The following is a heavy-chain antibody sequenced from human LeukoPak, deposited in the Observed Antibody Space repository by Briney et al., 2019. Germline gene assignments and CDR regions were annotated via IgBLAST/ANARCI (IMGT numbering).Heavy chain of an antibody. D-gene: IGHD6-13*01. V-gene: IGHV3-48*03. CDR2: ISSSGSTM. J-gene: IGHJ4*02. Sequence: GGSLRLSCAASGFTFSSYEMNWVRQAPGKGLEWISYISSSGSTMYYADSVKGRFTISRDNAKNSLYLQMNSLRAEDTAIYYCASSSWHALDYWGRGTLVTVSS. CDR1: GFTFSSYE. CDR3: ASSSWHALDY.